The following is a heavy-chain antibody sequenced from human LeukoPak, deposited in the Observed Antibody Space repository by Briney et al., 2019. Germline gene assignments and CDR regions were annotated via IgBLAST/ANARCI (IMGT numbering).Heavy chain of an antibody. CDR2: INWDGGST. V-gene: IGHV3-20*04. Sequence: PGGSLRLSCAASGFTFDDYGMSWVRQAPGKGLEWVSGINWDGGSTGYADSVKGRFTISRDNAKNSLYLQMNSLRAEDTALYYCARRSNEYSSPGGDYWGQGTLVTVSS. J-gene: IGHJ4*02. CDR1: GFTFDDYG. CDR3: ARRSNEYSSPGGDY. D-gene: IGHD6-6*01.